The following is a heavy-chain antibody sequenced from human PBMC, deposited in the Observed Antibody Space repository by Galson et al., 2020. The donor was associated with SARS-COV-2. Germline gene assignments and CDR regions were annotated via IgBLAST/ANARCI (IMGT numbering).Heavy chain of an antibody. Sequence: GGSLRLSCTASGFSFGSYGMHWVRQAPGEGLQWVALISYDGKNDYYADSVKGRFTISRDNSKKTVYLQMNSLRREDTAMYYCAKRGGWNSIAGLGSMDVWGKGTPVTVSS. CDR1: GFSFGSYG. CDR2: ISYDGKND. CDR3: AKRGGWNSIAGLGSMDV. J-gene: IGHJ6*04. V-gene: IGHV3-30*18. D-gene: IGHD3-10*01.